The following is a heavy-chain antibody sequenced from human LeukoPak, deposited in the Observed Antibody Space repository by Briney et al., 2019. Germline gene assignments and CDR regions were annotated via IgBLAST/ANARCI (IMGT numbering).Heavy chain of an antibody. D-gene: IGHD2-21*01. CDR2: ISNYNGLT. J-gene: IGHJ4*02. CDR3: VRDERAVTAGGEYYFDY. V-gene: IGHV1-18*01. Sequence: ASVKVSCKASGYTFTNDGVSWVRQATGRGLEWVGWISNYNGLTHSAPRFQGRVTVTTDTFTSTAYMELRSLTSDDTAVYFCVRDERAVTAGGEYYFDYWGQGTLVTVSS. CDR1: GYTFTNDG.